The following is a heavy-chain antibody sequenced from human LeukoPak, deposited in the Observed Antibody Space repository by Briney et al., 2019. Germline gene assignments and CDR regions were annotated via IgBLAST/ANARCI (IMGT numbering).Heavy chain of an antibody. D-gene: IGHD1-26*01. CDR3: ASGYSGSFTGNYYYYMDV. CDR2: IYYSGST. Sequence: SETLSLTCTVSGGSISSSSYYWGWIRQPPGKGLEWIGSIYYSGSTYYNPSLKSRVTISVDTSKNQFSLKLSSVTAADTAVYYCASGYSGSFTGNYYYYMDVWGKGTTVTVSS. CDR1: GGSISSSSYY. V-gene: IGHV4-39*01. J-gene: IGHJ6*03.